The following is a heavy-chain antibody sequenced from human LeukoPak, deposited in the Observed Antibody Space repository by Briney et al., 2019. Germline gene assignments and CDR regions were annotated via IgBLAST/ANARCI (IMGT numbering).Heavy chain of an antibody. V-gene: IGHV3-23*01. J-gene: IGHJ4*02. CDR3: AKTVGTDDFWRGVLDY. CDR1: GFIFSNYA. Sequence: GGSLRLSCAASGFIFSNYAMSWVRQAPGKGLEWVSAIKGSGVDTYYTDSVKGRFTISRDNAKNRLYVQMNSLRDDDTAVYYCAKTVGTDDFWRGVLDYWGQGTLVTASS. CDR2: IKGSGVDT. D-gene: IGHD3-3*01.